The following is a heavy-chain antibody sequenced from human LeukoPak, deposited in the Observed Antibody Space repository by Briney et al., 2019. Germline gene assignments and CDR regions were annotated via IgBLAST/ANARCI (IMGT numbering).Heavy chain of an antibody. CDR2: ISYDGSNK. CDR1: GFTFSSFG. J-gene: IGHJ4*02. CDR3: AKDLVREDIVVVPAATIDY. D-gene: IGHD2-2*01. Sequence: GVSLRRSCAASGFTFSSFGMHWVRQAQGKGLEGGAVISYDGSNKYYADYVKGRFTISRDNSKSTLYLQMNSLRAEDTAVYYCAKDLVREDIVVVPAATIDYWGQGTLVTVSS. V-gene: IGHV3-30*18.